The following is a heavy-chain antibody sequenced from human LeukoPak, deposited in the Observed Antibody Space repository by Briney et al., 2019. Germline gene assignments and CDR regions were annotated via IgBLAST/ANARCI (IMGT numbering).Heavy chain of an antibody. CDR2: ISYDGSNK. V-gene: IGHV3-30-3*01. D-gene: IGHD6-19*01. J-gene: IGHJ4*02. Sequence: GGSLRLSCAASGFTFSNYWMSWVRQAPGKGLEWVAVISYDGSNKYYADSVKGRFTISRDNSKNTLYLQMNSLRAEDTAVYYCARVRLAGIAVAGSFDYWGQGTLVTVSS. CDR1: GFTFSNYW. CDR3: ARVRLAGIAVAGSFDY.